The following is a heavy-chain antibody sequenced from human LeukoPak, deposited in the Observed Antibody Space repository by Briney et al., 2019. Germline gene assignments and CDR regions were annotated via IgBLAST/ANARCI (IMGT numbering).Heavy chain of an antibody. CDR3: VRGSGWYFY. Sequence: PSETLSLTCTVSGGSIRSYYWSWIRQPPGKGLEWIGYIYYSGSTNYNPSLKSRVTISVDTSKNQLSLKLSSVTAADTAVYFCVRGSGWYFYWGQGTLVTVSP. V-gene: IGHV4-59*01. CDR1: GGSIRSYY. CDR2: IYYSGST. D-gene: IGHD6-19*01. J-gene: IGHJ4*02.